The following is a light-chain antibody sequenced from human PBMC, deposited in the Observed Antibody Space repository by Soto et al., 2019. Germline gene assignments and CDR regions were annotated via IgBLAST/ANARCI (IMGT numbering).Light chain of an antibody. J-gene: IGKJ2*01. V-gene: IGKV3-15*01. CDR3: HQYHNWYT. Sequence: EIVMTQSPATLSVSPGERATLSCRASQSIDINLAWFQQKPGQAPRFLIYGASTRATGIPARFSGSVSGTEFTLTISSLQSEDFAVYYCHQYHNWYTFGQGTKLEIK. CDR1: QSIDIN. CDR2: GAS.